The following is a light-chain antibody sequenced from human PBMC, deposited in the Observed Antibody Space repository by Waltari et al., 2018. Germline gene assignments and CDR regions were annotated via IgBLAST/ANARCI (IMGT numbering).Light chain of an antibody. Sequence: DIVMTQTPLSLPITPGEPASISCRSSQSLLHSNGNTYLHWYLQKPGQSPQLLIYGGSNRASGVPDRFSGSGSGTDFTLKISKVEAEDVGVYYCVQAIAFPYSFGQGTKVGSN. V-gene: IGKV2-40*01. J-gene: IGKJ2*03. CDR2: GGS. CDR1: QSLLHSNGNTY. CDR3: VQAIAFPYS.